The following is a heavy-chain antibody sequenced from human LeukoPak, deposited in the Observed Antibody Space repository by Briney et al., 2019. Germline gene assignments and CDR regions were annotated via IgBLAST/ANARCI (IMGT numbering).Heavy chain of an antibody. Sequence: GGSLRLSCAATGFNFGKHWMSWVRQSIGKGLECVAKIQEDGNEMHYVDSVKGRFTISRDNARNSLYLQMNNLRVEDTSIYYCARDYAGGWIDYWGQGIMVTVSS. J-gene: IGHJ4*02. D-gene: IGHD3-10*02. V-gene: IGHV3-7*01. CDR1: GFNFGKHW. CDR3: ARDYAGGWIDY. CDR2: IQEDGNEM.